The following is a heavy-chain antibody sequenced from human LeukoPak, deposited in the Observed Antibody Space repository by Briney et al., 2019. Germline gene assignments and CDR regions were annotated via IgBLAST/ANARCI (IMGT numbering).Heavy chain of an antibody. CDR2: ISPDSNYK. CDR1: GFTFSTYS. J-gene: IGHJ5*02. Sequence: GESLRLSCAASGFTFSTYSMNWLRLAPGKGLEWVSSISPDSNYKYYVDSVKGRFTISRDNAKSSLYLQMNSLRAEDTALYYCVRDRCSSTSCHDSPNWFDPWGQGTLVTVSS. V-gene: IGHV3-21*04. CDR3: VRDRCSSTSCHDSPNWFDP. D-gene: IGHD2-2*01.